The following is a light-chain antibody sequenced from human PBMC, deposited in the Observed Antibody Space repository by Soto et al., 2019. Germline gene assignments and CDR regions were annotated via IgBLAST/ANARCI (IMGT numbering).Light chain of an antibody. CDR3: QYYNSNSHT. CDR2: KAS. V-gene: IGKV1-5*03. CDR1: QSISNW. J-gene: IGKJ2*01. Sequence: DIQMTQSPSTLSASVGDRVTITCRASQSISNWLAWFQQKPGNPPKLLIYKASTLESGVPSRFSGSGSGTEFTLTITSLHPDDFGTYYCQYYNSNSHTFGQGTKLEI.